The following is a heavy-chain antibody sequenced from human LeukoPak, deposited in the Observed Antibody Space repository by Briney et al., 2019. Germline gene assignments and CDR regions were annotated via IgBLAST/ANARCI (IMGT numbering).Heavy chain of an antibody. CDR2: IYPGDSDT. CDR3: AGYYYGSGSYVALDI. D-gene: IGHD3-10*01. J-gene: IGHJ3*02. V-gene: IGHV5-51*01. CDR1: GYSFTSYW. Sequence: HGESLKISCKGSGYSFTSYWIGWVREMPGKGLEWVGIIYPGDSDTRYSPFFQGQVTISADKSISTAYLQWSSLKASDTAMYYCAGYYYGSGSYVALDIWGQGTMVTVSS.